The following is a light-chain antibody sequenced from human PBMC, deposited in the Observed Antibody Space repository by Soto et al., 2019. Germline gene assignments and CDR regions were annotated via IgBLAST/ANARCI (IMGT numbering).Light chain of an antibody. CDR2: EVT. Sequence: QSALTQPASVSGSPGQAITISCTGSNSDVGGYKLVSWYQHHPGKAPKLMIYEVTNRPLGVSDRFSASKSGNTASLTISGLQAEDEADYYCTSYTSSGTLEFGGGTKLTVL. V-gene: IGLV2-14*01. J-gene: IGLJ3*02. CDR1: NSDVGGYKL. CDR3: TSYTSSGTLE.